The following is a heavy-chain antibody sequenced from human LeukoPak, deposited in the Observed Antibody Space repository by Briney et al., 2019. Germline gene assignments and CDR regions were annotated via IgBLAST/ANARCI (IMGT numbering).Heavy chain of an antibody. CDR1: GFTFSSYE. CDR2: ITSSGSAV. J-gene: IGHJ5*02. V-gene: IGHV3-48*03. CDR3: ARDPQYSSGWYDAWFEP. Sequence: GGSLRLSCAASGFTFSSYEMNWVRQAPGKGLEWVSDITSSGSAVYYADSVKGRFTISRDNAKNSLYLQMNSLRAEDTAVYYCARDPQYSSGWYDAWFEPWGQGTLVTVSP. D-gene: IGHD6-19*01.